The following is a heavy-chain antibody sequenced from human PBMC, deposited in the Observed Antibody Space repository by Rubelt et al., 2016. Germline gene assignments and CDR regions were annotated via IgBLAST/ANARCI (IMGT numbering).Heavy chain of an antibody. Sequence: VQLVESGGGLVQPGGSLRLSCAASGFTFSSYEVNWVRQAPGKGLEWIGNIYYSGSTYYNPSLKSRVTISVDTSKNQFSLKLSSVTAADTAVYYCARHGRAAARYYVWGQGTTVTVSS. J-gene: IGHJ6*02. CDR2: IYYSGST. CDR3: ARHGRAAARYYV. D-gene: IGHD6-13*01. V-gene: IGHV4-59*04. CDR1: GFTFSSYE.